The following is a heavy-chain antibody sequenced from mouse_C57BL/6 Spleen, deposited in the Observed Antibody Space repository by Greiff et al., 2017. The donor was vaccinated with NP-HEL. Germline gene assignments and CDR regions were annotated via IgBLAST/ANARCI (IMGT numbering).Heavy chain of an antibody. CDR3: ARMDYGSSSHYAMDY. CDR1: GYTFTDYY. V-gene: IGHV1-76*01. CDR2: IYPGSGNT. D-gene: IGHD1-1*01. Sequence: VQLVESGAELVRPGASVKLSCKASGYTFTDYYINWVKQRPGQGLEWIARIYPGSGNTYYNEKFKGKATLTAEKSSSTAYMQLSSLTSEDSAVYFCARMDYGSSSHYAMDYWGQGTSVTVSS. J-gene: IGHJ4*01.